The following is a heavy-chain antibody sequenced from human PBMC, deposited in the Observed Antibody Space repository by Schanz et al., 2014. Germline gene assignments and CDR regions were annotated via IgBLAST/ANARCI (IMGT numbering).Heavy chain of an antibody. V-gene: IGHV1-8*02. CDR2: INGYNGHT. D-gene: IGHD3-10*01. J-gene: IGHJ4*02. Sequence: QVQLVQSGAEVKKPGASVKVSCKASGYTFTSYGITWVRQAPGQGLEWMGWINGYNGHTLYAQKFQGRVTMTRNTSISTAYMELSSLTSEDTAVHYCARGRGFYDYWGQGTLVTVSS. CDR1: GYTFTSYG. CDR3: ARGRGFYDY.